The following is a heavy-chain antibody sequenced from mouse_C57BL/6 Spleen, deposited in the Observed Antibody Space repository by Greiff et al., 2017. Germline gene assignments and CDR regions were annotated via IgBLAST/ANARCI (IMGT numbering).Heavy chain of an antibody. CDR2: INPYNGGT. V-gene: IGHV1-19*01. Sequence: VQLQQSGPVLVKPGASVKMSCKASGYTFTDYYMNWVKQSHGKSLEWIGVINPYNGGTSYNQKFKGKATLTVDKSSSTAYMELNSLTSEDSAVYYCARSTGAAWFAYWGQGTLVTVSA. D-gene: IGHD4-1*01. J-gene: IGHJ3*01. CDR3: ARSTGAAWFAY. CDR1: GYTFTDYY.